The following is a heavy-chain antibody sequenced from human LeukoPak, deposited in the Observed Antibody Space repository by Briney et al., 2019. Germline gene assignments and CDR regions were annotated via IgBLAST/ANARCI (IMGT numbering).Heavy chain of an antibody. CDR3: ARGEYYFDY. Sequence: GGSLRLSCAASGFTFNNYQMNWVRQAPGKGLECISYISSSGRTIYYADSLKGRFTVSRDNAKNSLYLRMNNLRAEDTAVYYCARGEYYFDYWGQGTLVAVSS. V-gene: IGHV3-48*03. J-gene: IGHJ4*02. CDR2: ISSSGRTI. CDR1: GFTFNNYQ.